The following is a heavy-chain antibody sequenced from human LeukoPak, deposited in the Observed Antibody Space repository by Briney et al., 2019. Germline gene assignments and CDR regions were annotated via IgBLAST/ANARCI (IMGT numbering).Heavy chain of an antibody. CDR3: ARNTFGGNSE. CDR1: GFTFSRYS. D-gene: IGHD2-15*01. J-gene: IGHJ4*02. Sequence: TGGSLRLSCAASGFTFSRYSMNWVRQAPGKGLEWISYISSSSSTIYYADSVKGRFTISRDNAKNSLYPQMNSLRAEDTAVYYCARNTFGGNSEWGQGTLVTVSS. CDR2: ISSSSSTI. V-gene: IGHV3-48*01.